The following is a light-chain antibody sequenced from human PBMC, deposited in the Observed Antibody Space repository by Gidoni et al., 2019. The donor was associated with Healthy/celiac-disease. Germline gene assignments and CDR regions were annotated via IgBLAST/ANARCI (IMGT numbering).Light chain of an antibody. CDR3: QQYNSYSPWT. Sequence: IQMTHSPSTLSASVGDRVTITCRASQSISSWLAWYQQKPGKAPKLLIYKASSLESGVPSRFSGSGSGTEFTLTISSLQPDDFATYYCQQYNSYSPWTFGQGTKVEIK. J-gene: IGKJ1*01. CDR2: KAS. CDR1: QSISSW. V-gene: IGKV1-5*03.